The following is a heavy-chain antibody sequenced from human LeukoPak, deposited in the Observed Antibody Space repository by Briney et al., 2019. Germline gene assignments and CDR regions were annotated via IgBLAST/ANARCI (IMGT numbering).Heavy chain of an antibody. J-gene: IGHJ4*02. CDR2: IIPIFGTA. CDR1: GGTFSSYA. D-gene: IGHD4-17*01. Sequence: SVKVSCKASGGTFSSYAISWVRQAPGQGLEWMGGIIPIFGTANYAQRFQGRVTITADESTSTAYMELSSLRSEDKAVYYCARTYTVTTWVGIDYWGQGTLVTVSS. V-gene: IGHV1-69*13. CDR3: ARTYTVTTWVGIDY.